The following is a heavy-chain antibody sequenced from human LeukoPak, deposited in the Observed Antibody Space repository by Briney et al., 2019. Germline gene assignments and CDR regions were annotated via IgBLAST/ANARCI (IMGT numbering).Heavy chain of an antibody. J-gene: IGHJ6*03. CDR1: GGSFSGYY. V-gene: IGHV4-34*01. CDR3: ARGRRSNYYYYYMDV. CDR2: INHSGST. Sequence: SETLSLTCAVYGGSFSGYYWSWIRQPPGKGREWIGEINHSGSTNYNPSPKSRVTISVDTSKNQFSLKLSSVTASDTAVYYCARGRRSNYYYYYMDVWGKGTTVTVSS.